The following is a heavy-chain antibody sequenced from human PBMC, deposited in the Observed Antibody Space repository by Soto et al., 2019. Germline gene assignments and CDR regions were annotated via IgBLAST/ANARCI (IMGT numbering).Heavy chain of an antibody. Sequence: SVTLSLTCTVSGDSISNYYWIWIRQAPGKGLEWIGFIYHSGNTNYNPSLKSRVTMSIDTSKSQFSLKLNSVTAADTAVYYCARDQGIASSGPFDYWGPGTLVTVSS. CDR1: GDSISNYY. CDR2: IYHSGNT. J-gene: IGHJ4*02. CDR3: ARDQGIASSGPFDY. V-gene: IGHV4-59*01. D-gene: IGHD6-13*01.